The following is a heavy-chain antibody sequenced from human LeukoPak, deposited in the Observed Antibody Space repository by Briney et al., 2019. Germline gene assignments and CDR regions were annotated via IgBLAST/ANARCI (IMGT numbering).Heavy chain of an antibody. CDR3: ARGASNRFDY. D-gene: IGHD1-14*01. CDR1: GFTSSSYW. Sequence: GGSLRLSCAASGFTSSSYWMHWVRQAPGKGLVWVSRIYTDGSSTNYADSVKGRFTISRDNAKNTLYLQMNSLRGEDTAVYYCARGASNRFDYWGQGTLVTVSS. J-gene: IGHJ4*02. V-gene: IGHV3-74*01. CDR2: IYTDGSST.